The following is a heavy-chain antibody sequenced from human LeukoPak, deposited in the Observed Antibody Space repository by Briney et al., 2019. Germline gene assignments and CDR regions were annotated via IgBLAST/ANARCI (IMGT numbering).Heavy chain of an antibody. V-gene: IGHV3-23*01. CDR2: ISGSGGST. CDR1: GFNLGRYA. D-gene: IGHD3-16*01. J-gene: IGHJ4*02. CDR3: AKDPALQLGGY. Sequence: GGSLRLSCAASGFNLGRYAMSWVRQAPGKGLEWVSAISGSGGSTYYADSVKGRFTISRDNSKNTLYLQMNSLRAEDTAVYYCAKDPALQLGGYWGQGTLVTVSS.